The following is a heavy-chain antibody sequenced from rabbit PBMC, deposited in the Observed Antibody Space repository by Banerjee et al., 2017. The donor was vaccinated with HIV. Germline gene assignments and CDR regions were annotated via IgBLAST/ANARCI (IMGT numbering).Heavy chain of an antibody. CDR2: IYTSSDNT. V-gene: IGHV1S47*01. D-gene: IGHD8-1*01. CDR1: GIDFSSNA. CDR3: ARQITPSNYYDL. Sequence: QEQLEESGGDLVKPGASLTLTCTASGIDFSSNAMCWVRQAPGKGLELIACIYTSSDNTWYASWAKGRFTISKSTSLNTVTLQMTSLTGADTATYFCARQITPSNYYDLWGQGTLVTVS. J-gene: IGHJ3*01.